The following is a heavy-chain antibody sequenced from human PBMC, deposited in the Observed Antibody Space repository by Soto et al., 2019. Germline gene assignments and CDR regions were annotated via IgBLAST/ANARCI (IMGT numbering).Heavy chain of an antibody. CDR3: ARPAFCSGGTCPRDFDY. J-gene: IGHJ4*02. CDR1: GFTFSAYW. V-gene: IGHV3-7*01. Sequence: GGSLRLSCAASGFTFSAYWMTWVRQAPGKGLEWVANIKHDGSDKYYVDSVKGRFTISRDNARNSLYLQMNGLRAEDTAVYYCARPAFCSGGTCPRDFDYWGQGALVTVSS. D-gene: IGHD2-15*01. CDR2: IKHDGSDK.